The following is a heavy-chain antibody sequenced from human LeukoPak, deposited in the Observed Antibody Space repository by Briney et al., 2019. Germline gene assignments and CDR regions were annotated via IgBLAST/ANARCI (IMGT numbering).Heavy chain of an antibody. Sequence: GGSLRLSCAASGFTFRNHGMHWVRQAPGKGLEWVAVIWYDGSNKYYVDSVKGRFTISRDNAKNSLYLQMNSLRAEDTALYYCAKDLGYYYGSGSYHYWGQGTLVTVSS. J-gene: IGHJ4*02. V-gene: IGHV3-33*03. CDR3: AKDLGYYYGSGSYHY. CDR2: IWYDGSNK. CDR1: GFTFRNHG. D-gene: IGHD3-10*01.